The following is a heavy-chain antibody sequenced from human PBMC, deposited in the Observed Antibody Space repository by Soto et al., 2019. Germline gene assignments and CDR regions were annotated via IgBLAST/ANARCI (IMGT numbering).Heavy chain of an antibody. CDR1: GYSFTTYW. CDR3: PRYIACIMIFGVIIQAENVMAV. D-gene: IGHD3-3*01. CDR2: IDPSDSYT. Sequence: GESLKISCKGSGYSFTTYWFSWVPQMPGKGLEWMGRIDPSDSYTNYSPSFQGHVTISADKSISTAYLQWTSLKASDTAIYYCPRYIACIMIFGVIIQAENVMAVPGKATTVTASS. J-gene: IGHJ6*04. V-gene: IGHV5-10-1*01.